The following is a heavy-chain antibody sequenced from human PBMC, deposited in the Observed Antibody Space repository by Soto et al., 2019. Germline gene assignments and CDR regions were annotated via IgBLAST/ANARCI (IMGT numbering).Heavy chain of an antibody. CDR2: ISSNGGST. CDR3: ARVKPLYYYYMDV. J-gene: IGHJ6*03. Sequence: GGSLRLSCAASGFTFSSYAMHWVRQAPGKGLEYVSAISSNGGSTYYANSVKGRFTISRDNSKNTLYLQMGSLRAEDMAVYYCARVKPLYYYYMDVWGKGTTVTVSS. V-gene: IGHV3-64*01. CDR1: GFTFSSYA.